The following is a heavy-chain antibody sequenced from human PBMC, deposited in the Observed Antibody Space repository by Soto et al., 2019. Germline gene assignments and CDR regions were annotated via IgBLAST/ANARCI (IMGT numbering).Heavy chain of an antibody. CDR1: GFTFSSYA. CDR2: ISGSGGST. V-gene: IGHV3-23*01. D-gene: IGHD3-3*01. CDR3: AKGGYYDFWRTDDALDY. J-gene: IGHJ4*02. Sequence: EVQLLESGGGLVQPGGSLRLSCAASGFTFSSYAMSWVRQAPGKGLEWVSAISGSGGSTYYADSVKGRFTISRDNSKNTLYLQMNSLRAEDTAVYYCAKGGYYDFWRTDDALDYWGQGTLVTVAS.